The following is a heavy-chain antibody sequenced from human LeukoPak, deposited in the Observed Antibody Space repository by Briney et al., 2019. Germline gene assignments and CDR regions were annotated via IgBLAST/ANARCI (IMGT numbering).Heavy chain of an antibody. CDR3: ARGGGYASPIGY. CDR1: GGSFSGYY. D-gene: IGHD5-12*01. J-gene: IGHJ4*02. Sequence: SETLSLTCAVYGGSFSGYYWSWIRQPPGKGLEWIGEINHSGSTNYNPSLKRRVTISVDTSKNQFSLKLSSVTAADTAVYYCARGGGYASPIGYWGQGALVTVSS. V-gene: IGHV4-34*01. CDR2: INHSGST.